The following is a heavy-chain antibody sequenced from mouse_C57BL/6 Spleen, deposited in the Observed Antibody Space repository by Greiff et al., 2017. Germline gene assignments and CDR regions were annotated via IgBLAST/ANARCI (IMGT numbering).Heavy chain of an antibody. CDR1: GYTFTDYE. CDR2: IDPETGGT. J-gene: IGHJ4*01. Sequence: QVQLQQSGAELVRPGASVTLSCKASGYTFTDYEMHWVKQTPVHGLEWIGAIDPETGGTAYNQKFKGKAILTADKSSSTAYMELRSLTSEDSAVYYCTRSDDGFPSYAMDYWGQGTSVTVSS. CDR3: TRSDDGFPSYAMDY. D-gene: IGHD2-3*01. V-gene: IGHV1-15*01.